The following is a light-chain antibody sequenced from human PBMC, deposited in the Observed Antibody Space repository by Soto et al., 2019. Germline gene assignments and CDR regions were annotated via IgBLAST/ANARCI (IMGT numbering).Light chain of an antibody. CDR3: QQYTGPPTT. V-gene: IGKV3-20*01. CDR1: QTVSSNY. Sequence: EILLTQSPGTLSLSPGERSTLSCRASQTVSSNYLAWCQQRPGQAPRLLIYGASTRAAGIPDRFSGSGSGTDFTLTITRIEPEDSAVYFCQQYTGPPTTFGQGTRVEIK. J-gene: IGKJ5*01. CDR2: GAS.